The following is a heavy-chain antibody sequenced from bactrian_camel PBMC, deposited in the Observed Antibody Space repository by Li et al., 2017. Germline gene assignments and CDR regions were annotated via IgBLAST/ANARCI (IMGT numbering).Heavy chain of an antibody. D-gene: IGHD3*01. CDR3: ARRPISPNGYEDY. Sequence: HVQLVESGGGLVTPGGSLRLSCAAVSGLTFSSAYMSWVRQAPGKGLEWVSGMNAGGSSKYYAESVKGRATISRDNAKSTLYLQLDDLKTEDTGMYWCARRPISPNGYEDYWGQGTQVTVS. CDR2: MNAGGSSK. J-gene: IGHJ4*01. CDR1: GLTFSSAY. V-gene: IGHV3S1*01.